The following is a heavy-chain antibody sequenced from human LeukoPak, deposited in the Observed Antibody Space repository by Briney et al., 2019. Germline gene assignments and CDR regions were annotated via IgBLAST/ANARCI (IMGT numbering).Heavy chain of an antibody. CDR1: GGSISSSSDY. CDR3: ARDSGVGGSYYLSDY. J-gene: IGHJ4*02. D-gene: IGHD1-26*01. CDR2: IYYSGST. Sequence: SETLSLTCTVSGGSISSSSDYWGWIRQPPGKGLEWIGSIYYSGSTYYNPSLKSRVTISVDTSKNQFSLKLSSVTAADTAVYYCARDSGVGGSYYLSDYWGQGTLVTVSS. V-gene: IGHV4-39*02.